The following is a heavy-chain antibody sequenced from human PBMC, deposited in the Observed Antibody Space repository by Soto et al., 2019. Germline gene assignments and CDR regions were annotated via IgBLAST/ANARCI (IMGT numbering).Heavy chain of an antibody. CDR3: ASDAPLRAAVAGTVWVGLGSDP. D-gene: IGHD6-19*01. Sequence: QVQLVQSGAEVQKPGSSVKVSCKASGGTFSSYTISWVRQAPGQGLEWMGRIIPILGIANYAQKFQGRVTITADKATKTAFMVLSSLRSEDTAVYYCASDAPLRAAVAGTVWVGLGSDPWGQGPLVSVSS. J-gene: IGHJ5*02. CDR1: GGTFSSYT. CDR2: IIPILGIA. V-gene: IGHV1-69*02.